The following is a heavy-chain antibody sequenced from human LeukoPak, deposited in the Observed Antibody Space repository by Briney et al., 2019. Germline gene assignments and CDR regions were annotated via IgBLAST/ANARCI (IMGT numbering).Heavy chain of an antibody. D-gene: IGHD3-3*01. CDR1: GGSISSDY. V-gene: IGHV4-59*01. Sequence: SETLSLTCTVSGGSISSDYWSWIRQPPGKGLEWIGYIYYSGSTNYNPSLKSRVTISVDTSKNQFSLKLSSVTAADTAVYYCARHAHYDFWSGYYTGMDVWGQGTTVTVSS. J-gene: IGHJ6*02. CDR3: ARHAHYDFWSGYYTGMDV. CDR2: IYYSGST.